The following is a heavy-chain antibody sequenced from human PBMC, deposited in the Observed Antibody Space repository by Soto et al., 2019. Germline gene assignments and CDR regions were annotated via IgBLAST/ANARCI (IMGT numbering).Heavy chain of an antibody. D-gene: IGHD3-22*01. V-gene: IGHV4-59*01. CDR1: GGSLSSYY. Sequence: SETLSLTCTVSGGSLSSYYWSWIRQPPGKGLEWIGYIYYSGSTNYNPSLKSRVTISVDTSKNQFSLKLSSVTAANTAVYYCSRAQEYYYDSSGSLDDWGQGTLVTVSS. J-gene: IGHJ4*02. CDR3: SRAQEYYYDSSGSLDD. CDR2: IYYSGST.